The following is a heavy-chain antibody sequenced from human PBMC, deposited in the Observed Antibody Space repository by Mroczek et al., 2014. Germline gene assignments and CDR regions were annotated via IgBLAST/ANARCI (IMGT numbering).Heavy chain of an antibody. J-gene: IGHJ2*01. CDR1: GGSISSYY. CDR3: ARVPDSGSDWYFDL. D-gene: IGHD6-25*01. V-gene: IGHV4-59*01. CDR2: IYYSGST. Sequence: QVQLQQWGPGLVKPSETLSLTCTVSGGSISSYYWSWIRQPPGKGLEWIGYIYYSGSTNYNPSLKSRVTISVDTSKNQFSLKLSSVTAADTAVYYCARVPDSGSDWYFDLWGRGTLVTVSS.